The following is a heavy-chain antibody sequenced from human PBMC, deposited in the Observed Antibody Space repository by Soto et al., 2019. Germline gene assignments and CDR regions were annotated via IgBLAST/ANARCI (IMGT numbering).Heavy chain of an antibody. CDR1: GGSIISGDYY. D-gene: IGHD2-21*02. CDR2: IYFSGDT. J-gene: IGHJ6*02. V-gene: IGHV4-30-4*08. CDR3: AREGVLFFGGNSDYYSTMAV. Sequence: SETLSLTCTVSGGSIISGDYYWSWIRQPPGKGLEWIGYIYFSGDTSYNPSLKSRVTISIDTSKNQFSLKLSSVTAADTVFYYCAREGVLFFGGNSDYYSTMAVWGQGTTVIVSS.